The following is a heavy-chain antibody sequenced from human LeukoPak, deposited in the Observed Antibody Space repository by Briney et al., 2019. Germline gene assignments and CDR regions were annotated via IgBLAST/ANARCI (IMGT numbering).Heavy chain of an antibody. D-gene: IGHD2-2*01. CDR3: ARGGTWYCSSTSCYEYSSSWLDY. V-gene: IGHV4-34*01. Sequence: SETLSLTCAVSGGSFSGYYWSWIRQPPGKGLEWIGEINHSGSTNYNPSLKSRVTISVDTSKNQFSLKLSPVTAADTAVYYCARGGTWYCSSTSCYEYSSSWLDYWGQGTLVTVSS. J-gene: IGHJ4*02. CDR2: INHSGST. CDR1: GGSFSGYY.